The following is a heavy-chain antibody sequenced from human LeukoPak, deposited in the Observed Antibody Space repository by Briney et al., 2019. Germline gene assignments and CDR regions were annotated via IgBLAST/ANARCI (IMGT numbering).Heavy chain of an antibody. J-gene: IGHJ4*02. V-gene: IGHV3-23*01. Sequence: GGSLRLSCAASGFTFSSYAMSWVRQAPGKGLEWVSAISGSGGSTYYADSVEGWFTISRDNSKNTLCLQMNSLRAEDTAVYYCAKFLPTHIVVANYYFDYWGQGTLVTVSS. CDR3: AKFLPTHIVVANYYFDY. CDR1: GFTFSSYA. CDR2: ISGSGGST. D-gene: IGHD2-21*01.